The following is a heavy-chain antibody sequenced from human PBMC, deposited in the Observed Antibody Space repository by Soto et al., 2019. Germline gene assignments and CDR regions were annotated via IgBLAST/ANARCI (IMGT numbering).Heavy chain of an antibody. V-gene: IGHV3-30*03. Sequence: QVQLVESGGGVVQPGRSLRLSCAASGFTFSSYVMHWVRQASGKGLEWVSVISYDGSNKYYADSVKGRFTISRDNSKNTLYLQMNSLRAEDTAVYYCARGGDYAAFDIWGQGTMVTVTS. CDR2: ISYDGSNK. CDR3: ARGGDYAAFDI. J-gene: IGHJ3*02. D-gene: IGHD4-17*01. CDR1: GFTFSSYV.